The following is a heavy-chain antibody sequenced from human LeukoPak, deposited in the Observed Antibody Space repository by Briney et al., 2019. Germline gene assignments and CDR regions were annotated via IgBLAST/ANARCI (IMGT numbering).Heavy chain of an antibody. V-gene: IGHV3-11*01. J-gene: IGHJ6*02. D-gene: IGHD2-2*02. CDR2: ISSSGSTI. CDR3: ARVQEDIVVVPAAIPHYYYGMDV. Sequence: PGGSLRLSCAASGFTFSDYYMSWIRQAPGKGLEWVSYISSSGSTIYYADSVKGRFTISRDNAKNSLYLQMNSLRAEDTAVYYCARVQEDIVVVPAAIPHYYYGMDVWGQGTTATVSS. CDR1: GFTFSDYY.